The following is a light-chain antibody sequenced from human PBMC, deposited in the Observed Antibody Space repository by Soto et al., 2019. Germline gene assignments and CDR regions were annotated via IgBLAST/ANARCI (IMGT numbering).Light chain of an antibody. Sequence: EIVFTQSPGTLSLSPGERATLSCRASQSVSGRVLTLYQQKGGQAPRLLIYGASTRATGIPDRFSGSGSGTDFTLTISRLEPEDFAVYYCQQRSNWPTFGQGRRLENK. CDR3: QQRSNWPT. J-gene: IGKJ5*01. CDR2: GAS. CDR1: QSVSGRV. V-gene: IGKV3D-20*02.